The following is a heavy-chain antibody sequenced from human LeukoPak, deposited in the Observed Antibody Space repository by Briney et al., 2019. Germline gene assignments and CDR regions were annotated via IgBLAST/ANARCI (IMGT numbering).Heavy chain of an antibody. D-gene: IGHD2-15*01. J-gene: IGHJ4*02. V-gene: IGHV5-51*01. CDR2: IYPVDSDT. Sequence: EALKIPCKGSGYRFNSYWIGRVRQMPGKSREWWGIIYPVDSDTRYSPSFQGQVTISADKSISNASLQWSSLKAADTATYYCARPYCSGGSCYGDFDYWGQGTLVTVSS. CDR3: ARPYCSGGSCYGDFDY. CDR1: GYRFNSYW.